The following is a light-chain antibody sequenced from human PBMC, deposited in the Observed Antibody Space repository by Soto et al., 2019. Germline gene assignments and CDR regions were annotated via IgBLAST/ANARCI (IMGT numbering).Light chain of an antibody. CDR1: QGVNNY. J-gene: IGKJ3*01. CDR3: QKYSSVPV. V-gene: IGKV1-27*01. Sequence: DIPMTQSPSSLSASVGDRVTITCRASQGVNNYVAWYQQKPGKPPKLLIYAASTLQSGVPSRFSSSGSGTDFTLTINSLQPEDVATYSCQKYSSVPVFGPGTKVDIK. CDR2: AAS.